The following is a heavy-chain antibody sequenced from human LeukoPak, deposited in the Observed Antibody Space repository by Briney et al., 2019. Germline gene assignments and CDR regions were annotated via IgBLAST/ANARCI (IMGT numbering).Heavy chain of an antibody. D-gene: IGHD1-26*01. CDR3: ARVARWSYVYFDY. V-gene: IGHV4-59*01. CDR2: FYYSGGT. CDR1: VGSLSRYY. Sequence: LETLSLTRTVSVGSLSRYYWSWIRQPRGKGRGWIGYFYYSGGTNYNPSLESRVTISVDASKNQFSLKLSSVTAADAAVYYCARVARWSYVYFDYWGQGTLVTVSS. J-gene: IGHJ4*02.